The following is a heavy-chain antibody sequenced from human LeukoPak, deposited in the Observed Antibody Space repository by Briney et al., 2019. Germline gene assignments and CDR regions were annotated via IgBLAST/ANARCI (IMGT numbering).Heavy chain of an antibody. CDR1: GGSFSGYY. CDR2: INHSGST. CDR3: ARVKYSSGLYYYYYMDV. J-gene: IGHJ6*03. Sequence: SETLSLTCAVYGGSFSGYYWSWIRQPPGKGLEWIGEINHSGSTNYNPSLKSRVTISVDTSKNQFSLKLSSVTAADTAVYYCARVKYSSGLYYYYYMDVWGKGTTVTISS. D-gene: IGHD6-19*01. V-gene: IGHV4-34*01.